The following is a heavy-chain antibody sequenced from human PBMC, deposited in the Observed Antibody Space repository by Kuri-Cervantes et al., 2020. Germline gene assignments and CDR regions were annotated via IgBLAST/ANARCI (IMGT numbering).Heavy chain of an antibody. CDR2: ISYDGSNK. CDR1: GFTFSSYA. Sequence: GESLKISCAASGFTFSSYAMHWVRQAPGKGLEWVAVISYDGSNKYYADSVKGRFTISRDNSKNTLYLQMDSLRAEDTAVYYCARVGFEVPAAMGDHYYYGMGVWGQGTTVTVSS. J-gene: IGHJ6*02. CDR3: ARVGFEVPAAMGDHYYYGMGV. V-gene: IGHV3-30-3*01. D-gene: IGHD2-2*01.